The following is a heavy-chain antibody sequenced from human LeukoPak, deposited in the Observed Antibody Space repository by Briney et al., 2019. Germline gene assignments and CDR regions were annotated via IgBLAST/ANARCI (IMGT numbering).Heavy chain of an antibody. J-gene: IGHJ3*02. CDR1: GFTFSSYA. CDR3: ANFLPGVVPAAIGRAFDI. CDR2: ISGSGGST. V-gene: IGHV3-23*01. Sequence: GGSLRLSCAASGFTFSSYAMSWVRQAPGKGLEWVSAISGSGGSTYYADSVKGRFTISRDNSKNTLYLQMNSLRAEDTAVYYCANFLPGVVPAAIGRAFDIWGQGTMVTVSS. D-gene: IGHD2-2*01.